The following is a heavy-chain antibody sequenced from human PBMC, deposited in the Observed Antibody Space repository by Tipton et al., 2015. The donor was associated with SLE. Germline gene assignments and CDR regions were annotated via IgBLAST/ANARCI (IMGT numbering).Heavy chain of an antibody. CDR2: IYYSGST. D-gene: IGHD2-2*01. Sequence: TLSLTCTVSGGSISSTSHRWGWIRRPPGKGLEWIGSIYYSGSTEYNPSLKSRVTMSVDTSKSQFSLKLTFVSAADTAIYYCARMGLCTTTTCNEGAFDVWGQGTLVIVSA. J-gene: IGHJ3*01. CDR1: GGSISSTSHR. V-gene: IGHV4-39*07. CDR3: ARMGLCTTTTCNEGAFDV.